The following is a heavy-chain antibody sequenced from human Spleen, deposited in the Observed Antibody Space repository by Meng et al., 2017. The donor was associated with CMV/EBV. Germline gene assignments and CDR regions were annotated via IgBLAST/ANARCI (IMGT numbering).Heavy chain of an antibody. D-gene: IGHD6-19*01. CDR3: ARVPSYSSGWYYFDY. Sequence: GESLKISCAVSGFTVSSNYMSWVRQTPGKGLEWVSVIFSDGNTFYADSVKGRFTISRDTSKNTLYLQMNSLRGEDTAVYYCARVPSYSSGWYYFDYWGQGTLVTVSS. CDR2: IFSDGNT. CDR1: GFTVSSNY. J-gene: IGHJ4*02. V-gene: IGHV3-66*02.